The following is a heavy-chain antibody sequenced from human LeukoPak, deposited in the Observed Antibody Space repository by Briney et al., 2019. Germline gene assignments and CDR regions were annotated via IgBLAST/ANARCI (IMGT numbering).Heavy chain of an antibody. Sequence: PSETLSLTCAVYGGSFSGYYWSWIRQPPGKGLEWIGEINHSGSTNYNPSLKSRVTISVDTSKNQFSLKLSSVTAADTAVYYCARLSFGRNDYGGNLFDYWGQGTLVTVSS. J-gene: IGHJ4*02. D-gene: IGHD4-23*01. CDR1: GGSFSGYY. CDR2: INHSGST. CDR3: ARLSFGRNDYGGNLFDY. V-gene: IGHV4-34*01.